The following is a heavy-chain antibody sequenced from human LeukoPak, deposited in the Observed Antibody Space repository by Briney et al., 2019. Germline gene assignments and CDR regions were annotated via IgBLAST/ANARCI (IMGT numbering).Heavy chain of an antibody. Sequence: SETLSLTCTVSGDSISSSNSYRGWIRQPPGKGLEWIGSLYYSGSSYYNPSLKSRVTISADTSKNQSSLKLTSVTAADTAVYYCARDRGLYYYDSSGYSRDWGQGTLVTVSS. CDR1: GDSISSSNSY. J-gene: IGHJ4*02. D-gene: IGHD3-22*01. CDR2: LYYSGSS. V-gene: IGHV4-39*02. CDR3: ARDRGLYYYDSSGYSRD.